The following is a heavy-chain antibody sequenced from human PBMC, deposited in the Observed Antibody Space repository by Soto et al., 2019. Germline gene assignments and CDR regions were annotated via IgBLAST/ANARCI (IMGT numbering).Heavy chain of an antibody. CDR1: GLTFSNFR. J-gene: IGHJ4*02. CDR2: ISNDGRST. CDR3: ARDTAGLSY. Sequence: EVHLVESGGGLVQPGGSLRLSCAASGLTFSNFRMHWVRQAPGKGLVWVALISNDGRSTNHADSVKGRFTISRDNAKSTLYLQLNSLRAEDTAVYYCARDTAGLSYWGQGTLVTVSS. V-gene: IGHV3-74*01. D-gene: IGHD2-21*02.